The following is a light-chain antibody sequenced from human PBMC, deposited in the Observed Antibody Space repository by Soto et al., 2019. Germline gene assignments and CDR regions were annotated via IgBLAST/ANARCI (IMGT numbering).Light chain of an antibody. V-gene: IGLV2-23*02. CDR2: EVT. Sequence: QSVLTQPASVSGSPGQSITISCTGTSSDVGSYNLVSWYQQHPGKAPKPLIYEVTKRPSGVSYRFSGSKSGNTASLTISGLQAEDDADYYCCSYAGSSTYVVFGGGTQLTVL. CDR1: SSDVGSYNL. CDR3: CSYAGSSTYVV. J-gene: IGLJ2*01.